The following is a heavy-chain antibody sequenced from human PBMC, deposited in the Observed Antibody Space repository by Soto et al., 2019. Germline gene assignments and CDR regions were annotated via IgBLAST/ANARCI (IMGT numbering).Heavy chain of an antibody. V-gene: IGHV1-69*06. J-gene: IGHJ5*02. Sequence: QVQLVQSGAEVKKPGSSVKVSCKASGGTFSSYAISWVRQAPGQCLEWMGGIIPIFGTANYAQNFQGRVTITADKSTSTAYMELSSLRSEDTAVYYCAAVGMATTNNWFDPWGQGTLVTVSS. D-gene: IGHD1-1*01. CDR1: GGTFSSYA. CDR2: IIPIFGTA. CDR3: AAVGMATTNNWFDP.